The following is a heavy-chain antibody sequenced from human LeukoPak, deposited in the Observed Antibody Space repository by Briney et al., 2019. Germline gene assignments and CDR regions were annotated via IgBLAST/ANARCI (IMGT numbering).Heavy chain of an antibody. J-gene: IGHJ5*02. CDR1: GDSISIYY. D-gene: IGHD3-10*01. CDR2: IYSSGST. Sequence: SETLSLTCTVSGDSISIYYWNWIRQPAGQGLEWIGRIYSSGSTNYNPSLKSRVTMSVDTSKNQFSLTLSSVTAADTAVYYCARDPSSFGGRFDPWGEGTLVAVSS. CDR3: ARDPSSFGGRFDP. V-gene: IGHV4-4*07.